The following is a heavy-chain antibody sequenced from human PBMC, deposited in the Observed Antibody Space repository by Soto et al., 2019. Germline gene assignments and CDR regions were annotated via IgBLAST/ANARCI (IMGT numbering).Heavy chain of an antibody. D-gene: IGHD3-10*01. CDR3: ARDSSGSGSYYRDN. CDR1: GGTFSSYT. V-gene: IGHV1-69*08. J-gene: IGHJ4*02. Sequence: QVQLVQSGAEVKKPGSSVKVSCKASGGTFSSYTISWVRQVPGQGLEWMGRIIPILGIANYAQKFQGRVTITADKSTSTAYMELSSLRSEDTAVYYCARDSSGSGSYYRDNWGQGTLVTVSS. CDR2: IIPILGIA.